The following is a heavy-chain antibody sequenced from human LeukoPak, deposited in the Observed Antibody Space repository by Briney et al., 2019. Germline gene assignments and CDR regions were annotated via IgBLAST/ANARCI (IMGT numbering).Heavy chain of an antibody. CDR2: ISDNGSNK. D-gene: IGHD4-17*01. Sequence: GGSLRLSCAASGFTFSTFGMHWVRQAPGKGLEWVAVISDNGSNKYSADSVKGRFTISRDNSKNTLYLQMNSLRADDTAVYYCAKDGTTLTLHFAYWGQGTLVTVSS. CDR1: GFTFSTFG. J-gene: IGHJ4*02. CDR3: AKDGTTLTLHFAY. V-gene: IGHV3-30*18.